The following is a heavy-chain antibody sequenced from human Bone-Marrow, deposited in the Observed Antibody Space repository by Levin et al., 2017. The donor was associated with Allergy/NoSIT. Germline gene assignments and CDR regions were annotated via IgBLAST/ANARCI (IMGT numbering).Heavy chain of an antibody. D-gene: IGHD3-22*01. Sequence: SSETLSLTCTVSGGSLRMFYWSWIRQSAEKGLEWVGRIYHSGSTKFNPSLRSRVAMSVDRSRSQFSLRLTSVTAADTAVYYCARHSGDYYDTSAYDPTHFDYWGQGIPVIVSS. CDR2: IYHSGST. CDR1: GGSLRMFY. V-gene: IGHV4-4*07. CDR3: ARHSGDYYDTSAYDPTHFDY. J-gene: IGHJ4*02.